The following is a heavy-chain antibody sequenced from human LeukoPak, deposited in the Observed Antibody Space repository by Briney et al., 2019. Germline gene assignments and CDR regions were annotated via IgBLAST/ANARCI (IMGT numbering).Heavy chain of an antibody. J-gene: IGHJ4*02. CDR2: INHSGST. Sequence: SETLSLTCAVYGGSFSGYYWSWIRQPPGKGLEWIGEINHSGSTNYNPSLKSRVTISVDTSKNQFSLKLSSVTAADTAVYYCARGADSITSSRNYFDYWGQGTLVTVSS. CDR3: ARGADSITSSRNYFDY. V-gene: IGHV4-34*01. D-gene: IGHD6-6*01. CDR1: GGSFSGYY.